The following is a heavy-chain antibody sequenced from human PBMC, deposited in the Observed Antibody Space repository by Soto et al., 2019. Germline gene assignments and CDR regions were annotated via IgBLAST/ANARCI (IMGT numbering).Heavy chain of an antibody. D-gene: IGHD1-20*01. V-gene: IGHV3-30-3*01. Sequence: QLGGSLRLSCEASGFTFSSYPMHWVRQFPGKGLEWVTLISYDGSNQYYADSVKGRFTISRDNSKDTLYLQMHSLTSDDTAVYFCARGPITQTSFIDHWGQGTLVTVSS. CDR2: ISYDGSNQ. CDR1: GFTFSSYP. J-gene: IGHJ4*02. CDR3: ARGPITQTSFIDH.